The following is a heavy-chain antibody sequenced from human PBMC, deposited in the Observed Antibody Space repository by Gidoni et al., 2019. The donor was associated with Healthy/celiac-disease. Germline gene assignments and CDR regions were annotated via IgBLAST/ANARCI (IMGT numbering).Heavy chain of an antibody. J-gene: IGHJ6*02. CDR1: GFTFSNAW. D-gene: IGHD6-19*01. CDR3: TTTVAGSGYYYYYGMDV. CDR2: IKSKTDGGTT. Sequence: EVQLVESGGGLVKPGGSLRLSCAASGFTFSNAWMTWVRQAPGKGLEWVGRIKSKTDGGTTDYAAPVKGRFTISRDDSKNTLYLQMNSLKTEDTAVYYCTTTVAGSGYYYYYGMDVWGQGTTVTVSS. V-gene: IGHV3-15*07.